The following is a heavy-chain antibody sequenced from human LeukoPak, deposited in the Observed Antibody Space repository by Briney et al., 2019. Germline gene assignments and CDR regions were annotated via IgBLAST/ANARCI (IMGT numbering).Heavy chain of an antibody. CDR2: ISAYNGNT. CDR1: GYTFTSYG. V-gene: IGHV1-18*01. CDR3: ARDNPLMGVVVPPNFFAFDP. D-gene: IGHD2-2*01. Sequence: ASVKVSCKASGYTFTSYGISWVRQAPGQGLEWMGWISAYNGNTNYAQKLQGRVTMTTDTSTSTAYMELRSLRSDDTAVHYCARDNPLMGVVVPPNFFAFDPWGQGTLVTVSS. J-gene: IGHJ5*02.